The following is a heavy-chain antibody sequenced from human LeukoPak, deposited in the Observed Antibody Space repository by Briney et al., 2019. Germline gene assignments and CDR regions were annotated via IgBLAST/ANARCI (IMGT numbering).Heavy chain of an antibody. CDR1: GFTVSSNY. Sequence: GGSLRLSCAASGFTVSSNYMSWVRQAPGKGLEWVSVIYSGGSTYYADSVKGRFTISRDNSKNTLYLQMNSLRAEDTAVYYSARGEDVMGDAFDIWGQGTMVTVSS. J-gene: IGHJ3*02. V-gene: IGHV3-66*01. CDR2: IYSGGST. D-gene: IGHD2-8*01. CDR3: ARGEDVMGDAFDI.